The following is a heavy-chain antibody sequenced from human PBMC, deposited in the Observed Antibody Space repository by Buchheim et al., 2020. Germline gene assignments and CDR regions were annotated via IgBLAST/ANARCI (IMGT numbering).Heavy chain of an antibody. J-gene: IGHJ4*02. Sequence: EVQLLESGGGLVQPGGSLRLSCAASGFTFSSYAINWVRQAPGKGLEWVSAISGGGGSTYYADSVKGRFTISRDNSKNTLYLQMNNLRAEDTAIYYCARDQGSGGPKGVLDSWGQGTL. CDR1: GFTFSSYA. CDR2: ISGGGGST. D-gene: IGHD3-16*01. V-gene: IGHV3-23*01. CDR3: ARDQGSGGPKGVLDS.